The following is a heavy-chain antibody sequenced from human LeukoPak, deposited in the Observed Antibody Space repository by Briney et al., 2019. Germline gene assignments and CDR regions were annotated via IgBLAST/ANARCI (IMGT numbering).Heavy chain of an antibody. D-gene: IGHD1-1*01. V-gene: IGHV4-59*08. CDR2: IYYSGST. Sequence: SETLSLTCTVSGGSVSSYYWSWIRQPPGEGLDWIGCIYYSGSTNYNPSLKSRVTISVDTSKNQFSLKLSSVTAADTAVYYCARLIDGRRGQTFDYWGQGTLVTVSS. CDR3: ARLIDGRRGQTFDY. J-gene: IGHJ4*02. CDR1: GGSVSSYY.